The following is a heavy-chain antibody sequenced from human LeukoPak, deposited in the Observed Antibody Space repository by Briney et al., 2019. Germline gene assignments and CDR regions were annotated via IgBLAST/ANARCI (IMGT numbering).Heavy chain of an antibody. CDR2: INHGGST. Sequence: SETLSLTCAVYGGSFSGYYWSWIRQPPGKGLEWIGEINHGGSTNYNPSLKSRVTISVDTSKNQFSLKLSSVTAADTAVYYCARGHFGGRSGGSCYRYWGQGTLVTVSS. CDR3: ARGHFGGRSGGSCYRY. CDR1: GGSFSGYY. V-gene: IGHV4-34*01. D-gene: IGHD2-15*01. J-gene: IGHJ4*02.